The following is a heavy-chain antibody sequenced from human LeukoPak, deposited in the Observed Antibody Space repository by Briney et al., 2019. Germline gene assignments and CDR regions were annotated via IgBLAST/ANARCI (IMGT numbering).Heavy chain of an antibody. CDR2: ISSSSSTI. V-gene: IGHV3-48*04. CDR1: GFTFSNYN. D-gene: IGHD6-13*01. Sequence: GGSLRLSCAASGFTFSNYNMNWVRQAPGKGLEWVSYISSSSSTIYYADSVKGRFTISRDNAKNSLYLQMNSLRVEDTAVYYCARDHSSSWYRPTVCDYWGQGTLVTVSS. J-gene: IGHJ4*02. CDR3: ARDHSSSWYRPTVCDY.